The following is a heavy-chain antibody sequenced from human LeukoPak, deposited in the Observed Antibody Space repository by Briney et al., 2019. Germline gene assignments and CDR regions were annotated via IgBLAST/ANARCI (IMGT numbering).Heavy chain of an antibody. CDR3: ARDVYYYDSGSYYPYKYFDP. J-gene: IGHJ5*02. Sequence: SQTLPLTCTVSGGSISSGSYYWSWIRQPAGKGLEWIGRIFASGSTSYNPSLKSRVIISVDMSKNQFSLKLRSVTAADTAVYYCARDVYYYDSGSYYPYKYFDPWGQGTLVTVSS. CDR2: IFASGST. D-gene: IGHD3-10*01. V-gene: IGHV4-61*02. CDR1: GGSISSGSYY.